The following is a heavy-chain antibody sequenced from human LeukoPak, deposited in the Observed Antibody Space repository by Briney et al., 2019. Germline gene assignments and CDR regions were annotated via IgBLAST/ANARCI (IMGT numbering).Heavy chain of an antibody. J-gene: IGHJ3*02. CDR3: ARVLTLWFGALDN. CDR1: GFTFSSYA. V-gene: IGHV3-30-3*01. CDR2: ISYDGSNK. D-gene: IGHD3-10*01. Sequence: GGSLRLSCAASGFTFSSYAMHWVRQAPGKGLEWVAVISYDGSNKYYADSVKGRFTISRDYSKNTLYLQMNSLRADDTALYYCARVLTLWFGALDNWGQGRMVSVFS.